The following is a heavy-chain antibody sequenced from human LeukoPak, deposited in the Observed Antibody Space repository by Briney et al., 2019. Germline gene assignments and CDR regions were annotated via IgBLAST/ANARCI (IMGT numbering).Heavy chain of an antibody. Sequence: GGSLRLSCAASGFNYIDYGGRWVRQAPGKGLVWVSHINHDGTLRNYADSVKGRFTITRDFAKNTLYLQMNTLGAEDTAVYYWVRGVSPLSDAWVRETLVTVSS. CDR2: INHDGTLR. D-gene: IGHD2-8*01. V-gene: IGHV3-74*01. J-gene: IGHJ5*02. CDR3: VRGVSPLSDA. CDR1: GFNYIDYG.